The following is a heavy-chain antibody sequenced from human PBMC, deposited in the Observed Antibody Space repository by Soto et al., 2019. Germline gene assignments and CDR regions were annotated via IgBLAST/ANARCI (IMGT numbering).Heavy chain of an antibody. CDR2: INHSGST. V-gene: IGHV4-34*01. CDR3: ARGRRTNIVGAWLNY. D-gene: IGHD1-26*01. CDR1: GGSFSGYY. J-gene: IGHJ4*02. Sequence: QVQLQQWGAGLLKPSETLSLTCAVYGGSFSGYYWSWIRQPPGKGLEWMGEINHSGSTNYNPSLKSRVTISVDTSKNQFSLKLSSVTAADTAVYYCARGRRTNIVGAWLNYWGQGTLVTVSS.